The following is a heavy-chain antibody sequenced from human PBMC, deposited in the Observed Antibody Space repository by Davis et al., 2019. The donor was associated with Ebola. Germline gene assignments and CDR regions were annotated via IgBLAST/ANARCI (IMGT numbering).Heavy chain of an antibody. Sequence: PGGSLRLSCAASGFTFSSYWMSRVRQAPGKGLEWVANIKQDGSEKYYVDSVKGRFTISRDNAKNSLYLQMNSLRAEDTAVYYCARGSGDYDFWSGYSNWFDPWGQGTLVTVSS. J-gene: IGHJ5*02. D-gene: IGHD3-3*01. CDR2: IKQDGSEK. CDR3: ARGSGDYDFWSGYSNWFDP. V-gene: IGHV3-7*01. CDR1: GFTFSSYW.